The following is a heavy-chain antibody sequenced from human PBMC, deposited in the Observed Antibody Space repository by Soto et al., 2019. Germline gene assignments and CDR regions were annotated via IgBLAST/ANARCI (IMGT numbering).Heavy chain of an antibody. J-gene: IGHJ5*02. Sequence: SETLSLTCSVSGGSISRYYWSWIRQPPGKGLEWIGYAYYSGDTGYNPSLQSRVTMAVDTSKNQVSLKLTSVTAADTAVYYCARDRSTYGGGGTGEVKENWFDPWGHGALVTVS. CDR2: AYYSGDT. V-gene: IGHV4-59*01. CDR1: GGSISRYY. D-gene: IGHD2-8*01. CDR3: ARDRSTYGGGGTGEVKENWFDP.